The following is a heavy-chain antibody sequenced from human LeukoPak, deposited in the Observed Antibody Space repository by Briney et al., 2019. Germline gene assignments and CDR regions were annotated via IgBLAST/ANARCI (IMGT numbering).Heavy chain of an antibody. CDR3: ARVGITGTTRWFDP. CDR2: IYTSGST. D-gene: IGHD1-7*01. Sequence: SETLSLTCTVSGGSISSYYWSWIRQPAGKGLEWIGRIYTSGSTNYNPSLKSRVTMSVDTSKNQFSLKLSSVTAADTAVYYCARVGITGTTRWFDPWGQGTLVIVSS. J-gene: IGHJ5*02. CDR1: GGSISSYY. V-gene: IGHV4-4*07.